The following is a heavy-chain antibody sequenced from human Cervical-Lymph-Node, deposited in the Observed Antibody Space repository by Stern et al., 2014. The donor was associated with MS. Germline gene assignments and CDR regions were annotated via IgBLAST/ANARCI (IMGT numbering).Heavy chain of an antibody. CDR2: VDLEDGEI. D-gene: IGHD3-22*01. CDR1: GYPLTELS. J-gene: IGHJ4*02. Sequence: QLGESGAEVKKPGASVKVFCKVSGYPLTELSMHWVRQAPGRGLEWMGGVDLEDGEIIYAQKFQGRGSMTEDASAETAYMDLSSLTSEDTAVYYCATAPLAYYYDTSAYYNNYWGQGTLVTVSS. V-gene: IGHV1-24*01. CDR3: ATAPLAYYYDTSAYYNNY.